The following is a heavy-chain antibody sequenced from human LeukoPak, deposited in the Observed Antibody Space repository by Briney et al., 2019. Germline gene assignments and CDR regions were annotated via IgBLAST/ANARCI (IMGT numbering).Heavy chain of an antibody. J-gene: IGHJ4*02. CDR2: INPDGNKK. CDR1: GFTFSTFW. CDR3: ATSPMVLRGHY. V-gene: IGHV3-7*01. Sequence: PGGSLRLSCAASGFTFSTFWMTWVRQAPGKGLEWVGNINPDGNKKTYVDSVKGRFSISRDNARNSVYLQMNNLRANDTAVFYCATSPMVLRGHYWGRGTLVTVSS. D-gene: IGHD4/OR15-4a*01.